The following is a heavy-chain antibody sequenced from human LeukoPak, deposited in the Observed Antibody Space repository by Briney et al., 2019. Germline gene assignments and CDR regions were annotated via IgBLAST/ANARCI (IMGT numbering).Heavy chain of an antibody. CDR1: GGSISSSSYY. CDR2: IYYSGST. J-gene: IGHJ5*02. D-gene: IGHD7-27*01. CDR3: ARSENWVLNWFDP. V-gene: IGHV4-39*07. Sequence: SETLSLTCTVSGGSISSSSYYWGWIRQPPGKGLEWIGSIYYSGSTYYNPSLKSRVTISVDTSKNQFSLKLTSVTAADTAVYYCARSENWVLNWFDPWGQGTLVTVSS.